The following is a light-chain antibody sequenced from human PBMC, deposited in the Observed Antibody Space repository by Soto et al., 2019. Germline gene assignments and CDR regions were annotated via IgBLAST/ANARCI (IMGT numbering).Light chain of an antibody. CDR2: GAS. J-gene: IGKJ1*01. Sequence: EVVMTQSPATLSVSLGEGATLSCRASQSVGSDLAWYQHKPGLAPRLLIYGASTRATGIPARFSGSGSGTEFTLTISSLQSEDFAVYYCQQYNNWPPWTFGQGTKVDIK. V-gene: IGKV3-15*01. CDR3: QQYNNWPPWT. CDR1: QSVGSD.